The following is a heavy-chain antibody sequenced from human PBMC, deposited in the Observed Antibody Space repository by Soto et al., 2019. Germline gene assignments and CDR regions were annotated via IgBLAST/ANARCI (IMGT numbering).Heavy chain of an antibody. D-gene: IGHD3-10*01. J-gene: IGHJ4*02. CDR2: ISGSGGST. CDR3: AKDLFTMVRGVPQRPVDY. Sequence: GGSLRLSCAASGFTFSSYAMSWVRQAPGKGLEWVSAISGSGGSTYYADSVKGRFTISRDNSKNTLYLQMNSLRAEDTAVYYCAKDLFTMVRGVPQRPVDYWGQGTLVTVSS. CDR1: GFTFSSYA. V-gene: IGHV3-23*01.